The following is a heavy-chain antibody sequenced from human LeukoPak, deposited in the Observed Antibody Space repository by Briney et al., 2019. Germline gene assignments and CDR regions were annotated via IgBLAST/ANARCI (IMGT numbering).Heavy chain of an antibody. Sequence: GGPLTLSCAASGFTFSSYGMGWVRHAPGKGLEWFSSTRAGGTNYSADSVKGRFSISRDNSKNTVYLQVNSLRAEDTAVYYCAKGYCSGGSCYGGHWGQGTLVTVSA. J-gene: IGHJ4*02. CDR1: GFTFSSYG. CDR2: TRAGGTN. D-gene: IGHD2-15*01. CDR3: AKGYCSGGSCYGGH. V-gene: IGHV3-23*01.